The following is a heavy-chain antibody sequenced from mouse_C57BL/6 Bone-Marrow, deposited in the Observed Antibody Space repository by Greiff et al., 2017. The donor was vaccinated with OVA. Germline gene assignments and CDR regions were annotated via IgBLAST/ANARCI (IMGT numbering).Heavy chain of an antibody. CDR3: ASTVVGYFDV. J-gene: IGHJ1*03. Sequence: EVKLQESGPELVKPGASVKIPCKASGYTFTDYNMDWVKQSHGKSLEWIGDINPNNGGTIYNQKFKGKATLTVDKSSSTAYMELRSLTSEDTAVYYCASTVVGYFDVWGTGTTVTVSS. V-gene: IGHV1-18*01. D-gene: IGHD1-1*01. CDR2: INPNNGGT. CDR1: GYTFTDYN.